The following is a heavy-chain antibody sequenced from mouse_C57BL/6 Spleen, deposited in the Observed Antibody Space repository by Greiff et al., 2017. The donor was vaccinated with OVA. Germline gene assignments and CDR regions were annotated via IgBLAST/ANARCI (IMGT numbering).Heavy chain of an antibody. J-gene: IGHJ2*01. D-gene: IGHD2-4*01. CDR3: ARRDYDILDY. CDR1: GYTFTSYW. CDR2: IDPSDSET. V-gene: IGHV1-52*01. Sequence: QVQLQQSGAELVRPGSSVKLSCKASGYTFTSYWMHWVKQRPIQGLEWIGNIDPSDSETHYNQKFKDKATLTVDKSSSTAYMQLSSLTSEDSAVYYCARRDYDILDYWGQGTTLTVSS.